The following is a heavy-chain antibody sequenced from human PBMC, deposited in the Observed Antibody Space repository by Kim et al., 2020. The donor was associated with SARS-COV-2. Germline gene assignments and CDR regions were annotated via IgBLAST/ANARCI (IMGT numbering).Heavy chain of an antibody. CDR3: ARAPMSSLIKFDY. CDR1: GGSVSSGSYY. V-gene: IGHV4-61*01. D-gene: IGHD1-26*01. CDR2: IYYSGST. Sequence: SETLSLTCTVSGGSVSSGSYYWSWIRQPPGKGLEWIGYIYYSGSTNYNPSLKSRVTISVDTSKNQFSLKLSSVTAADTAVYYCARAPMSSLIKFDYWGQG. J-gene: IGHJ4*02.